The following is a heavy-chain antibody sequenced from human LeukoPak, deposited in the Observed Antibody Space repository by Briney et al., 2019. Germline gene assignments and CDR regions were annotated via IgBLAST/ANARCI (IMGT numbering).Heavy chain of an antibody. J-gene: IGHJ4*02. CDR1: GYTFTSYG. CDR3: ARDRTTRIITGGDY. CDR2: INPSGGST. D-gene: IGHD1-1*01. Sequence: GASVKVSCKASGYTFTSYGISWVRQAPGQGLEWMGIINPSGGSTSYAQKFQGRVTMTRDTSTSTVYMELSSLRSEDTAVYYCARDRTTRIITGGDYWGQGTLVTASS. V-gene: IGHV1-46*01.